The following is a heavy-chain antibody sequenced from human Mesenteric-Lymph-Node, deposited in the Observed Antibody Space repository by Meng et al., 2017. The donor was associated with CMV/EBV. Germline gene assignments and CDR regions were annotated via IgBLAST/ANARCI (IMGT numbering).Heavy chain of an antibody. J-gene: IGHJ4*02. CDR3: ARGHRYCNDTTCSYYFDF. Sequence: GESLKISCAASGFTFSSSEMNWVRQAPGKGLEWVSSISGYGDTIHYADSVKGLFTISRDNAKNSLYLQMNRLRAEDTAVYYCARGHRYCNDTTCSYYFDFWGQGTLVTVSS. V-gene: IGHV3-48*03. CDR2: ISGYGDTI. D-gene: IGHD2/OR15-2a*01. CDR1: GFTFSSSE.